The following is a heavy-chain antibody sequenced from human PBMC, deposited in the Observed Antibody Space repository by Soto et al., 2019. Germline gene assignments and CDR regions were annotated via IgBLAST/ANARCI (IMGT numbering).Heavy chain of an antibody. Sequence: SETLSLTCTVPGGSLGSYYWSWIRQPPGKGLEWIGYVFYTGRANYNASLKSRVSISLDTSDYQFSLKLSSVTAADTAVYYCSRDGEGRMTTNPYYYNGMDVWGPGTTVTVSS. V-gene: IGHV4-59*01. CDR1: GGSLGSYY. CDR2: VFYTGRA. J-gene: IGHJ6*02. D-gene: IGHD4-4*01. CDR3: SRDGEGRMTTNPYYYNGMDV.